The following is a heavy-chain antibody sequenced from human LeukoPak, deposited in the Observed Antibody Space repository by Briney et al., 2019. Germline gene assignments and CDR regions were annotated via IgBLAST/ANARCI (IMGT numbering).Heavy chain of an antibody. CDR3: AREDYDYIWGSYRNNAFDI. CDR2: IYYSGST. V-gene: IGHV4-31*03. J-gene: IGHJ3*02. Sequence: SETLSLTCTVSGGSISSGGYYWSWIRQHPGQGLEWIGYIYYSGSTYYNPSLKSRVTISVDTSKNQFSLKLSSVTAADTAVYYCAREDYDYIWGSYRNNAFDIWGQGTMVTVSS. CDR1: GGSISSGGYY. D-gene: IGHD3-16*02.